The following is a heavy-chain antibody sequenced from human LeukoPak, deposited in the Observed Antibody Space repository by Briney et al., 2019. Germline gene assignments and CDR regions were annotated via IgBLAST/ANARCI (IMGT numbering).Heavy chain of an antibody. CDR1: GYSISSGYQ. D-gene: IGHD2-2*01. CDR3: ARDPRWLTPDCTSTSCYENYFDP. CDR2: IYHRGSA. V-gene: IGHV4-38-2*02. Sequence: SETLSLTCGVSGYSISSGYQWAWIRPSPGKGVEWIGIIYHRGSAHYNPSLKRRVTISVATSKNQFSLNMSSVTAADTAVYYCARDPRWLTPDCTSTSCYENYFDPWGQGTLVTVSS. J-gene: IGHJ5*02.